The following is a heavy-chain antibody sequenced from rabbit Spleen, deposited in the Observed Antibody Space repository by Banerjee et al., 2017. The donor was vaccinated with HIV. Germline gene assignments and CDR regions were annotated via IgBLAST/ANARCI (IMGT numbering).Heavy chain of an antibody. CDR2: IYTGNGKT. J-gene: IGHJ4*01. D-gene: IGHD1-1*01. V-gene: IGHV1S40*01. Sequence: QSLEESGGGLVKPGGTLTLTCTVSGFSFSSNWICWVRQAPGKGLEWIACIYTGNGKTYYASWAKGRFTISKTSSTTVTLQIPSLTVADTATYFCVRGASSSGYYSLWGPGTLVTVS. CDR3: VRGASSSGYYSL. CDR1: GFSFSSNW.